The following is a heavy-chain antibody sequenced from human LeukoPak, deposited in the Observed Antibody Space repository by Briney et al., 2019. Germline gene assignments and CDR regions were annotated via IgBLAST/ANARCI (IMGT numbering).Heavy chain of an antibody. D-gene: IGHD2-15*01. V-gene: IGHV4-39*01. CDR2: IFHRGNT. CDR3: ATSSGRLTLGYCNAGSCLNWFDP. CDR1: GGSISSSSYY. J-gene: IGHJ5*02. Sequence: SETLSLTCTVSGGSISSSSYYWGWIRQPPGKGLEWIGSIFHRGNTYYNPFLKSRVTISVDKSKNQFSLQLDSVTAADTAVYYCATSSGRLTLGYCNAGSCLNWFDPWGQGTLVTVSS.